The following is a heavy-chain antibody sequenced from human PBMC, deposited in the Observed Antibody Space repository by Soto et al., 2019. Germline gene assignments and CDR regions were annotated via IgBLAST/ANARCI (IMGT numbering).Heavy chain of an antibody. CDR3: ARGVLWFGELYLPSSPLGGVDP. CDR1: GGSISSGGYY. D-gene: IGHD3-10*01. V-gene: IGHV4-31*03. J-gene: IGHJ5*02. CDR2: IYYSGST. Sequence: SETLSLTCTVSGGSISSGGYYWSWIRQHPGKGLEWIGYIYYSGSTYYNPSLKSRVTISVDTSKNQFSLKLSSVTAADTAVYYCARGVLWFGELYLPSSPLGGVDPWGQGTLVTVSS.